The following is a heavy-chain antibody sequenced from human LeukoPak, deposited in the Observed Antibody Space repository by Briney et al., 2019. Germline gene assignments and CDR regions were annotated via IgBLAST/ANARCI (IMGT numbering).Heavy chain of an antibody. Sequence: PGRSLRLSCAASGFTFSSYGMHWVRQAPGKGLEWVAVISYDGSNKYYADSVKGRFTISRDNSKNTLYLQMNSLRAEDTAVYYWAKDSKGRSSSSWHHFDYWGQGTLVTVSS. CDR3: AKDSKGRSSSSWHHFDY. CDR1: GFTFSSYG. CDR2: ISYDGSNK. D-gene: IGHD6-13*01. J-gene: IGHJ4*02. V-gene: IGHV3-30*18.